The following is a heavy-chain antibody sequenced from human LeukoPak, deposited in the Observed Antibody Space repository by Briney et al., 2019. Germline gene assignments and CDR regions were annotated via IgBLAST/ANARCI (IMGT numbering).Heavy chain of an antibody. D-gene: IGHD6-19*01. V-gene: IGHV3-30*18. CDR1: GFTLSDYA. CDR3: AKSHSIAVWRGYFDY. Sequence: GRSLRLSCEASGFTLSDYAMHWVRQAPGKGPEWVSIISRDGSDENYADSVRGRFTISRDDSKNTLYLQLNSLGAEDTAVYYCAKSHSIAVWRGYFDYWGQGTLVTVSS. CDR2: ISRDGSDE. J-gene: IGHJ4*02.